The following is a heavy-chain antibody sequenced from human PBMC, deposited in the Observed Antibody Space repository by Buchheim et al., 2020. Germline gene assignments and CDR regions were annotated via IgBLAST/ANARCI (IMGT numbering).Heavy chain of an antibody. CDR3: AREVITTADSDAFDI. CDR2: IHYTGSA. D-gene: IGHD1-1*01. Sequence: QLQLQESGSGLVKPSQTLSLTCAVSGGSISSGGYSWSWIRQPPGKGLEWIGYIHYTGSAHYNPSLKSRIIISVDTSKNQFSLHLISVTAADTAVYYCAREVITTADSDAFDIWGQGT. V-gene: IGHV4-30-2*05. J-gene: IGHJ3*02. CDR1: GGSISSGGYS.